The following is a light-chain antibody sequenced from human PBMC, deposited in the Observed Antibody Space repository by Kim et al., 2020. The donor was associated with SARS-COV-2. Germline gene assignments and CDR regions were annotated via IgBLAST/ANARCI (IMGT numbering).Light chain of an antibody. CDR1: QAIRND. Sequence: DIQMTQSPSSLSASVGDRVTITCRASQAIRNDIGWYQQKPGKAPKRLIYAASSLQSGVPSRFSGSGSGTEFTLTISSLQPEDFATYYCLQHNSYPMYTFGQGTKLEI. J-gene: IGKJ2*01. CDR2: AAS. CDR3: LQHNSYPMYT. V-gene: IGKV1-17*01.